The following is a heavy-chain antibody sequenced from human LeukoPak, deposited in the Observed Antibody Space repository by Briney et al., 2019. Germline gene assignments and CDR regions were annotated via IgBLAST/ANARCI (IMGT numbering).Heavy chain of an antibody. J-gene: IGHJ6*03. D-gene: IGHD6-19*01. Sequence: GGSLRLSCAASGFTFSSYWMSWVRQAPGKGLEWVANIKQDGSEKYYVDSVKGRFTISRDNAKNSLYLQMDSLRAEDTALYYCARGGIAVAGTYYYYYYMDVWGKGTTVTVSS. CDR1: GFTFSSYW. CDR3: ARGGIAVAGTYYYYYYMDV. CDR2: IKQDGSEK. V-gene: IGHV3-7*03.